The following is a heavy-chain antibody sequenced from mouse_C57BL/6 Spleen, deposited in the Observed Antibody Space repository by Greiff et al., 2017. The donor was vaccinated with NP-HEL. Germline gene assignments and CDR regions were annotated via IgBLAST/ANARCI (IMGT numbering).Heavy chain of an antibody. CDR2: ISSGGSYT. CDR1: GFTFSSYG. D-gene: IGHD1-1*01. Sequence: DVMLVESGGDLVKPGGSLKLSCAASGFTFSSYGMSWVRQTPDKRLEWVATISSGGSYTYYPDSVKGRFTISRDNAKNTLYLQMSSLKSEDTAMYYCARQGGYGTPWFAYWGQGTLVTVSA. J-gene: IGHJ3*01. CDR3: ARQGGYGTPWFAY. V-gene: IGHV5-6*02.